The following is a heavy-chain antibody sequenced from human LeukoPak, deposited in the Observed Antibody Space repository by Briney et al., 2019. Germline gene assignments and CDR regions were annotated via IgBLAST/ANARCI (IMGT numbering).Heavy chain of an antibody. Sequence: ASVKVSCKASGYTFTSYGISWVRQAPGQGLEWMGWISADTGNTNYAQRLQGRVTMTTDTSTSTAYMELRSLRSDDSAVYYCARDDRSGYYYSDYWGQGTLVTVSS. CDR1: GYTFTSYG. D-gene: IGHD3-22*01. CDR3: ARDDRSGYYYSDY. V-gene: IGHV1-18*01. J-gene: IGHJ4*02. CDR2: ISADTGNT.